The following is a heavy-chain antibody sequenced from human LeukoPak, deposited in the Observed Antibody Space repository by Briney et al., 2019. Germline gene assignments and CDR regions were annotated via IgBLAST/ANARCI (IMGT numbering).Heavy chain of an antibody. Sequence: SETLSLTCTVSGGSISSSSYYWGWIRQPPGKGLEWIGSIYYSGSIYHNPSLKSRVTISVDTSKNHFSLKLSSVTAADTAVYYCARHAHFDWLLSAFDYWGQGTLVTVSS. J-gene: IGHJ4*02. CDR3: ARHAHFDWLLSAFDY. CDR1: GGSISSSSYY. D-gene: IGHD3-9*01. V-gene: IGHV4-39*01. CDR2: IYYSGSI.